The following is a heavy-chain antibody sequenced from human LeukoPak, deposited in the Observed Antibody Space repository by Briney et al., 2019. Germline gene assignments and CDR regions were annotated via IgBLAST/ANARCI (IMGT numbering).Heavy chain of an antibody. CDR2: IKQDGSEK. Sequence: PGGSLRLSCAASGFTFSSYWMSWVRQAPGKGLEWVANIKQDGSEKYYVDSVKGRFTISRDNAKNSLYLQMNSLRAEDTAVYYCARDRYYGSGSDFDYWGQGTLVTVSS. V-gene: IGHV3-7*01. D-gene: IGHD3-10*01. CDR3: ARDRYYGSGSDFDY. J-gene: IGHJ4*02. CDR1: GFTFSSYW.